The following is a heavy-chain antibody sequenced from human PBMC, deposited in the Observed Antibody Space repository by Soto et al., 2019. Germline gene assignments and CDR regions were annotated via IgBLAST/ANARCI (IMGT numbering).Heavy chain of an antibody. CDR2: INHSGST. J-gene: IGHJ4*02. Sequence: SETLSLTCAVYGGSFSGYYWSWIRQPPGKGLEWIGEINHSGSTNYNPSLKSRVTISVDTSKNQFSLKLSSVTAADTAVYYCAINILTGYYTFWGQGTLVTVSS. CDR1: GGSFSGYY. CDR3: AINILTGYYTF. V-gene: IGHV4-34*01. D-gene: IGHD3-9*01.